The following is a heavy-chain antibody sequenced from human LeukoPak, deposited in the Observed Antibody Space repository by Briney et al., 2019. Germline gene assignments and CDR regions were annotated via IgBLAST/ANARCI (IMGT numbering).Heavy chain of an antibody. Sequence: SETLSLTCTVSGGSISSYYWSWLRQPPGKGLEWIGYIYYSGCTNYNPSLKSRVTISVDTSKNQFSLKLSSVTAADTAVYYCARQEDYGDYVLGYWGQGTLVTVSS. J-gene: IGHJ4*02. CDR3: ARQEDYGDYVLGY. V-gene: IGHV4-59*08. CDR1: GGSISSYY. D-gene: IGHD4-17*01. CDR2: IYYSGCT.